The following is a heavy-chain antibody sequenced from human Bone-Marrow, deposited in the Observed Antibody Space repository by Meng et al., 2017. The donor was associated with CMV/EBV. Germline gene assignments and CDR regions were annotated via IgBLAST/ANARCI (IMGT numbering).Heavy chain of an antibody. D-gene: IGHD1-26*01. CDR2: ISGTGNTI. V-gene: IGHV3-23*01. Sequence: SGFTFSDYTMNWVRQAPGMGLEWVSSISGTGNTIHFADSVKGRFSISRDNSKNTVYLQMNSLTAEDTAVYYCAREGGATRVEVHFDYWGLGTLVTVSS. J-gene: IGHJ4*02. CDR1: GFTFSDYT. CDR3: AREGGATRVEVHFDY.